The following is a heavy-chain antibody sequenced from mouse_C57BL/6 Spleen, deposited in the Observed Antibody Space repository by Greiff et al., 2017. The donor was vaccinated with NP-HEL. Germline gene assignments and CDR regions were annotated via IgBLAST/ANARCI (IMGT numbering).Heavy chain of an antibody. CDR3: ARGGYYGSSSWFAY. V-gene: IGHV1-18*01. Sequence: EMQLQQSGPELVKPGASVKIPCKASGYTFTDYNMDWVKQSHGKSLEWIGDINPNNGGTIYNQKFKGKATLTVDKSSSTAYMELRSLTSEDTAVYYWARGGYYGSSSWFAYWGQGTLVTVSA. CDR2: INPNNGGT. D-gene: IGHD1-1*01. J-gene: IGHJ3*01. CDR1: GYTFTDYN.